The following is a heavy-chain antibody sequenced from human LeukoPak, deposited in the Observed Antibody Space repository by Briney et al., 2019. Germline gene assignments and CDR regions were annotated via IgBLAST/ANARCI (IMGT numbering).Heavy chain of an antibody. V-gene: IGHV3-48*04. Sequence: GGSLRLSCAASGFTFSDYSLYSMSWVRQAPGKGLEWLSYISSRSTTTYYADSVKGRFTISRDNAKNLLYLQMNNLSLEDTAVYYCARGGKGNYYYYFGMDVWGQGTTVTVSS. J-gene: IGHJ6*02. CDR3: ARGGKGNYYYYFGMDV. CDR2: ISSRSTTT. CDR1: GFTFSDYS. D-gene: IGHD1-1*01.